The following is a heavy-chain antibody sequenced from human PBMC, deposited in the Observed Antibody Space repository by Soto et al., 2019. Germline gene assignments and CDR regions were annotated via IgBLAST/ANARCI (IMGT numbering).Heavy chain of an antibody. CDR2: IIPIFGTA. V-gene: IGHV1-69*12. D-gene: IGHD2-15*01. CDR3: ASSHVVVVAATDYYYYGMDV. Sequence: QVQLVQSGAEVKKPGSSVKVSCKASGGTFSSYAISWVRQAPGQGLEWMGGIIPIFGTANYAQKFQGRVTITADESTRTAYLELSSLRSEDTAVYYCASSHVVVVAATDYYYYGMDVWGQGTTVTVSS. J-gene: IGHJ6*02. CDR1: GGTFSSYA.